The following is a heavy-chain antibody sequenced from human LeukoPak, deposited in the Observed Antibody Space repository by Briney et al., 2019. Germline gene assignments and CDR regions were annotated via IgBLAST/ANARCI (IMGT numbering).Heavy chain of an antibody. Sequence: ASVTVSFKGSGYTFTIYAMHWVRQAPGQRREWMGWINAGNGNTKYSQKFQGRVTITRHTPASTAYMELSSLRSEDTAVYYCARARAQKFRATYNWFDPWGQGTLVTVSS. CDR3: ARARAQKFRATYNWFDP. V-gene: IGHV1-3*01. CDR2: INAGNGNT. D-gene: IGHD5-12*01. J-gene: IGHJ5*02. CDR1: GYTFTIYA.